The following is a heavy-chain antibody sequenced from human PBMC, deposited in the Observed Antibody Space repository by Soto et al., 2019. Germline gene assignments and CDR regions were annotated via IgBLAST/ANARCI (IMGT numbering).Heavy chain of an antibody. CDR2: ISYDGSNR. V-gene: IGHV3-30*18. Sequence: QVQLVESGGGVVQPGRSLRLSCAASGFTFSSYGIHWVRQAPGKGLEWVAVISYDGSNRYYADSVKGRITISRDNSKNTLYLQMNSLRAEDTAVYYCAKVGHYDSSGYLGWLDYWGQGTLVTVSS. CDR1: GFTFSSYG. J-gene: IGHJ4*02. CDR3: AKVGHYDSSGYLGWLDY. D-gene: IGHD3-22*01.